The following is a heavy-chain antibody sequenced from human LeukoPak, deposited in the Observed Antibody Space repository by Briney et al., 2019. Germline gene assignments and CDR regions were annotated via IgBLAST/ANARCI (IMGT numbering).Heavy chain of an antibody. CDR1: GGSFSGYY. D-gene: IGHD2/OR15-2a*01. J-gene: IGHJ4*02. CDR3: AREITSGYYFLDY. CDR2: MYSSGST. Sequence: PSETLSLTCAVYGGSFSGYYWSWIRQPAGKGLEWIGRMYSSGSTNYNPSLKSRVTMSVDTSKNQFSLKVSSVTAADTAMYYCAREITSGYYFLDYWGQGTLVTVSS. V-gene: IGHV4-4*07.